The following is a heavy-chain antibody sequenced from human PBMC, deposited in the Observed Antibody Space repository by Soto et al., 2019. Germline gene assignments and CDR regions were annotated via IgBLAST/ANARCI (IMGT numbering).Heavy chain of an antibody. D-gene: IGHD5-18*01. CDR3: AKGGYSYGYGYYYYYMDV. J-gene: IGHJ6*03. V-gene: IGHV3-30*18. CDR1: GFTFSSYG. CDR2: ISYDGSNK. Sequence: GGSLRLSCAASGFTFSSYGMHWVRQAPGKGLEWVAVISYDGSNKYYADSVKGRFTISRDNSKNTLYLQMNSLRAEDTAVYYCAKGGYSYGYGYYYYYMDVWGKGTTVTVSS.